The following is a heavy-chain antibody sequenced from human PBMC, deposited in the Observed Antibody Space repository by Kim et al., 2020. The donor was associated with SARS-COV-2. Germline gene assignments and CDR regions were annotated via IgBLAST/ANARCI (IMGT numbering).Heavy chain of an antibody. CDR3: GSWPG. CDR2: IKQDGSEK. CDR1: GFTFSNYW. V-gene: IGHV3-7*01. J-gene: IGHJ4*02. Sequence: GGSLRLSCAASGFTFSNYWMNWVRQAPGKGLEWVANIKQDGSEKNYVDSVKGRFTISRDNAKNSLYLQMNSLKAEDTAVYYCGSWPGWGQGTLVIVSP.